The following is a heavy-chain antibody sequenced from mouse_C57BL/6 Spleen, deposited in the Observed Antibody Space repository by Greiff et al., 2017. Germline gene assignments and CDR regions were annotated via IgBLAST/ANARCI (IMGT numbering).Heavy chain of an antibody. J-gene: IGHJ1*03. CDR2: IYPGSGST. V-gene: IGHV1-55*01. D-gene: IGHD1-1*01. Sequence: QVQLKQPGAELVKPGASVKMSCKASGYTFTSYWITWVKQRPGQGLEWIGDIYPGSGSTNYNEKFKSKATLTVDTSSSTAYMQLSSLTSEDSAVYYCASYYYGSSYGYFDVWGKGTTVTVSS. CDR1: GYTFTSYW. CDR3: ASYYYGSSYGYFDV.